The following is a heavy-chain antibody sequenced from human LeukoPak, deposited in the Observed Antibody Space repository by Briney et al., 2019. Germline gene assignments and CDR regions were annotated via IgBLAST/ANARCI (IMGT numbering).Heavy chain of an antibody. Sequence: GGSLRLSCAASGFTFSSYGIHWVRQAPGKGLEWVAFIRYDGSNKYYADSVKGRFTISRDNSKNTLYLQMNSLRAEDTAVYYCAKSPLRTRILLDYWGQGTLVTVSS. CDR3: AKSPLRTRILLDY. D-gene: IGHD3-3*01. J-gene: IGHJ4*02. CDR2: IRYDGSNK. V-gene: IGHV3-30*02. CDR1: GFTFSSYG.